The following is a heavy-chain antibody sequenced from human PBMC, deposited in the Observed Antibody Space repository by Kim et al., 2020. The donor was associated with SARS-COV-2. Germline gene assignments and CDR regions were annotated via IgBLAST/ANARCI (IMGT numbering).Heavy chain of an antibody. J-gene: IGHJ4*01. CDR3: ARGFRGTSGAYYFDY. V-gene: IGHV3-7*03. D-gene: IGHD3-10*01. Sequence: GGSLRLSCAASGFTFTNYWMSWVRQAPGQGLEWVANIKQDGSENYYVYSVRGRFTISRDNAKNSLFLQMNSLKTEDTAVYYCARGFRGTSGAYYFDYWG. CDR2: IKQDGSEN. CDR1: GFTFTNYW.